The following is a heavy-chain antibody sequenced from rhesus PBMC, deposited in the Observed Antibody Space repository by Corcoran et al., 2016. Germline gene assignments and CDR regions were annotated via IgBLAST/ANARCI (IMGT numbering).Heavy chain of an antibody. D-gene: IGHD3-3*01. J-gene: IGHJ4*01. CDR1: GGSISSND. Sequence: QVQLQESGPGLVKPSETLSLTCAVSGGSISSNDWSWLRQPPGKGLEWSGRISGRGGSTHSNPSLKSRVTISPDTSKNQFSLKLSSVTAADTAVYYCARVTRDYNIWTGYWGGFDYWGQGVLVTVSS. CDR2: ISGRGGST. CDR3: ARVTRDYNIWTGYWGGFDY. V-gene: IGHV4-173*01.